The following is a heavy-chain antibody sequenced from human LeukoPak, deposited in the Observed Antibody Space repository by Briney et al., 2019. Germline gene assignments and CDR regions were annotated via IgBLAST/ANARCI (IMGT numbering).Heavy chain of an antibody. D-gene: IGHD3-22*01. CDR1: GFTFSNAW. Sequence: GGSLRLSCAASGFTFSNAWMSWVRQAPGKGLEWVGRIKSKTDGGTTDYAAPVKGRFTISRDDSKNTLYLQMNSLKTEDTAVHYCTTAYTYYYDSSGYYFSYWGQGTLVTVSS. CDR2: IKSKTDGGTT. CDR3: TTAYTYYYDSSGYYFSY. V-gene: IGHV3-15*01. J-gene: IGHJ4*02.